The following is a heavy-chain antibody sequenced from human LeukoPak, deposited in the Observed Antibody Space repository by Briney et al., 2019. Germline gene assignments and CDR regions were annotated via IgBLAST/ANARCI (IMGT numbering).Heavy chain of an antibody. V-gene: IGHV3-53*01. J-gene: IGHJ4*02. CDR2: IYSGGST. CDR1: GFTVSSNY. D-gene: IGHD1-26*01. Sequence: GGSLRLSCAASGFTVSSNYMSWVRQAPGKGLEWVSVIYSGGSTYYADSVKGRFTISRDNSKNTLYLQMNSLRAEDTALYFCAKKAQYNGNYPLDYWGQGTLVTVSS. CDR3: AKKAQYNGNYPLDY.